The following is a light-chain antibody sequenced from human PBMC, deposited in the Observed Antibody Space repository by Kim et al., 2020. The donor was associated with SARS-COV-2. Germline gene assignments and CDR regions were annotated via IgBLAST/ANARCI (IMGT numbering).Light chain of an antibody. V-gene: IGLV1-40*01. J-gene: IGLJ1*01. Sequence: QSVLTQPPSVSGAPGQRVTISCTGSSSNIGAGYDVHWYQQLPGTAPKLLIYGNSNRPSGVPDRFSGSKSGTSASLAITGLQAEDEPDYYCQSYDSSLSGSWIFGTGTKVTVL. CDR2: GNS. CDR1: SSNIGAGYD. CDR3: QSYDSSLSGSWI.